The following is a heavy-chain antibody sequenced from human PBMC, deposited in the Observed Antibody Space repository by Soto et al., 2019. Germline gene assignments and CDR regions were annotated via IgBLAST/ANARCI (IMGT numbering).Heavy chain of an antibody. V-gene: IGHV6-1*01. CDR1: GDSVSSNSGA. D-gene: IGHD5-12*01. Sequence: SPTLSLTGAISGDSVSSNSGAWNWIKQSPSRGLKCVVRTYYRSKWYNDYAVSVKSRITINPDNSKNTLYLQMNSLRAEDTAVYYCAKFGSGYDYVGGAYYYYGMDVWGQGTTVTVSS. CDR3: AKFGSGYDYVGGAYYYYGMDV. J-gene: IGHJ6*02. CDR2: TYYRSKWYN.